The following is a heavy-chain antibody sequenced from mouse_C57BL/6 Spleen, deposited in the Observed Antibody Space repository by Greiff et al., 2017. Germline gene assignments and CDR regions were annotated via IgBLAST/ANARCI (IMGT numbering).Heavy chain of an antibody. CDR2: INPNNGGT. CDR3: ARPLYYGGSSYDWDFDG. D-gene: IGHD1-1*01. Sequence: VQLKESGPELVKPGASVKIPCKASGYTFTDYNMDWVKQSHGKSLEWIGDINPNNGGTIYNQKFKGKATLTVDKSSSTAYMALRSLTSEATAVYYCARPLYYGGSSYDWDFDGWGRGTTVTVSS. J-gene: IGHJ1*03. CDR1: GYTFTDYN. V-gene: IGHV1-18*01.